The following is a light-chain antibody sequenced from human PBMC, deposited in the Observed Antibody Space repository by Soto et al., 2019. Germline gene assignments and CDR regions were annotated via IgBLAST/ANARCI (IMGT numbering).Light chain of an antibody. CDR3: QQSYTTTLT. J-gene: IGKJ4*01. CDR1: QTIHTY. CDR2: DAS. Sequence: DFKLTQSPSSLCAYLGDRVNITCRARQTIHTYLNWYQQTPGTDPKLLIYDASSWQSGVPSRFRGRGSGTDFNLTITSMQTRDVATYYCQQSYTTTLTFGGGTKLDIK. V-gene: IGKV1-39*01.